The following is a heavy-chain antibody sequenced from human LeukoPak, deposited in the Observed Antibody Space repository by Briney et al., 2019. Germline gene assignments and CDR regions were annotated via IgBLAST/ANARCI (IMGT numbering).Heavy chain of an antibody. V-gene: IGHV3-7*01. J-gene: IGHJ4*02. D-gene: IGHD4-11*01. Sequence: PGGSLRLSCAASGFTFSSYWISWVRQAPGKGLEWVANIKQDGSEKYYVDSVKGRFTISRDNAKNSLYLQMNSLRAEDTAVYYCARDDYSNYWGQRTMVTVSS. CDR3: ARDDYSNY. CDR2: IKQDGSEK. CDR1: GFTFSSYW.